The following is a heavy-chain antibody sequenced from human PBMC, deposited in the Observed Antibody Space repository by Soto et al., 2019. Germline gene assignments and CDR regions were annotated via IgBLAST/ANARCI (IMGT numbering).Heavy chain of an antibody. CDR1: GGSISSGGYY. D-gene: IGHD2-21*02. J-gene: IGHJ6*02. CDR2: IYYYGST. CDR3: ARVCGGDCHYGMDV. V-gene: IGHV4-31*02. Sequence: SETLSLTWTVSGGSISSGGYYWSWIRQHPGKGLEWIGYIYYYGSTYYNPSLKSRVTISVDTSKNQFSLKLSSVTAADTAVYYCARVCGGDCHYGMDVWGQGTTVTVSS.